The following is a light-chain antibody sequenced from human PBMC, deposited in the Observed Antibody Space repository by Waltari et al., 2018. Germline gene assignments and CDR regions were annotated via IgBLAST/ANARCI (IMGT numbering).Light chain of an antibody. Sequence: CCASQSVGKFLAWYQKKPGQAPRLLIYDASSRATGIPDRFSGSGFGTDFSLTISRLEPEDFAVYYCQHYARLPVSFGQGTKVGIK. J-gene: IGKJ1*01. CDR2: DAS. CDR1: QSVGKF. V-gene: IGKV3-20*01. CDR3: QHYARLPVS.